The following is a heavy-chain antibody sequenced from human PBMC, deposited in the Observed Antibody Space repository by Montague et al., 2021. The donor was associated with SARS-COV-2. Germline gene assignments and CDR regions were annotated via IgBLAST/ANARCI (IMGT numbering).Heavy chain of an antibody. CDR1: GGSISSSSYY. V-gene: IGHV4-39*01. CDR2: IYYSGST. CDR3: ARQGSSLAQRYPLWSTNFLRGDFDY. D-gene: IGHD1-14*01. Sequence: SETLSLTCTVSGGSISSSSYYWGWIRQPPGKGLEWIGSIYYSGSTYYNPSLKSRVTISVDTSKNQFSLKLSSVTAADTAVYYCARQGSSLAQRYPLWSTNFLRGDFDYWGQGTLVTVSS. J-gene: IGHJ4*02.